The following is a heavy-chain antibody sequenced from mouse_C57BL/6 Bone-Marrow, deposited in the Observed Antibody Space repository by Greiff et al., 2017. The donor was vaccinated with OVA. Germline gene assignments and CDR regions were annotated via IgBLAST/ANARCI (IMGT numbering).Heavy chain of an antibody. D-gene: IGHD1-1*01. CDR2: ISSGSSTI. V-gene: IGHV5-17*01. CDR3: ARPPYYYGSSYWFAY. Sequence: EVKLVESGGGLVKPGGSLKLSCAASGFTFSDYGMHWVRQAPEKGLEWVAYISSGSSTIYYADTVKGRFTISRDNAKNTLFLQMTSLRSEDTAMYYCARPPYYYGSSYWFAYWGQGTLVTVSA. CDR1: GFTFSDYG. J-gene: IGHJ3*01.